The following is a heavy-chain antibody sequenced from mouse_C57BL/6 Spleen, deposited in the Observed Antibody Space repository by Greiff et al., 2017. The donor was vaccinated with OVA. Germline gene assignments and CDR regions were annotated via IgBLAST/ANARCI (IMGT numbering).Heavy chain of an antibody. Sequence: VQLQQSGAELVRPGASVTLSCKASGYTFTDYEMHWVKQTPVHGLEWIGAIDPETGGTAYNQKFKGKAILTADKSSSTAYMELRSLTSEDSAVYYCTREESTMVTTGDDWGQGTTLTVSS. D-gene: IGHD2-2*01. CDR2: IDPETGGT. J-gene: IGHJ2*01. CDR3: TREESTMVTTGDD. V-gene: IGHV1-15*01. CDR1: GYTFTDYE.